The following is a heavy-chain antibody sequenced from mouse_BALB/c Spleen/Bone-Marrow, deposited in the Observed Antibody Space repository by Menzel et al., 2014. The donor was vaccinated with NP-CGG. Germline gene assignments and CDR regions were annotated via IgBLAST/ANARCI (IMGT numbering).Heavy chain of an antibody. J-gene: IGHJ4*01. D-gene: IGHD2-1*01. CDR1: GYTFTSYW. CDR2: INPSTGYT. Sequence: QVQLQQPGAELARPGASVKMSCKASGYTFTSYWMHWVKQRPGQGLEWIGYINPSTGYTEYNQKFKDKATLTADKSSSTAYMQLSSLTSEDSAVYYCASPYGNYDAMVYWGQGTSVTVSS. CDR3: ASPYGNYDAMVY. V-gene: IGHV1-4*01.